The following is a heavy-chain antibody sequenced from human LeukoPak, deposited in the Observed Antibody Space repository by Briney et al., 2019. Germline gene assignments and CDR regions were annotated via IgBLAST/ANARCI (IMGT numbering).Heavy chain of an antibody. V-gene: IGHV4-59*08. CDR2: IYYSGST. CDR3: ARTVVNDDYGDCEPSGKAYYFDY. Sequence: PSETLSLTCTVSGGSISSYYWSWIRQPPGKGLEWIRYIYYSGSTNYNPSLKSRVTISVDTSKNQFSLKLSSVTAADTAVCYCARTVVNDDYGDCEPSGKAYYFDYWGQGTLVTVSS. CDR1: GGSISSYY. J-gene: IGHJ4*02. D-gene: IGHD4-17*01.